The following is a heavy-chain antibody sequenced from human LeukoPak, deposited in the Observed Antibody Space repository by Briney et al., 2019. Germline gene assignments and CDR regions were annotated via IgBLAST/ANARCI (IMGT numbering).Heavy chain of an antibody. CDR2: IYHSGST. D-gene: IGHD3-10*01. CDR3: VKVRGLYYMDV. CDR1: GGSISSYY. V-gene: IGHV4-59*12. J-gene: IGHJ6*03. Sequence: SETLSLTCTVSGGSISSYYWSWIRQPPGKGLEWIGYIYHSGSTYYNPSLKSRVTISVDRSKNQFSLKLSSVTAADTAVYYCVKVRGLYYMDVWGKGTTVTVSS.